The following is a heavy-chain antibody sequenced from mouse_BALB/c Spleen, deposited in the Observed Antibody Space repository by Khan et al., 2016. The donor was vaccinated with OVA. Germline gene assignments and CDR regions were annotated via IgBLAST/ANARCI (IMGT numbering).Heavy chain of an antibody. CDR2: IYPGSGNT. CDR3: ARSSFYPYYFDY. D-gene: IGHD2-1*01. CDR1: GYTFTDFY. J-gene: IGHJ2*01. V-gene: IGHV1-84*02. Sequence: VQLQESGPELVKPGASVKISCKTSGYTFTDFYMNWVRQKPGQGLESIGWIYPGSGNTKYNEKFKGKATLTVDTSSNTAYMQVSGLTSEDTAVYFCARSSFYPYYFDYWGQGTTLTVSS.